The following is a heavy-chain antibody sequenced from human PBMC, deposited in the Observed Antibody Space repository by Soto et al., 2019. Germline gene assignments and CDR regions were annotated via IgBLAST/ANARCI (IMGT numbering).Heavy chain of an antibody. J-gene: IGHJ4*02. D-gene: IGHD3-22*01. CDR1: GGSIGSSSYY. CDR2: IYYSGST. CDR3: ARHRYYYDSSGAGVERYFDY. V-gene: IGHV4-39*01. Sequence: SETLSLTCTVHGGSIGSSSYYWGWFRQPPGKGLEWIGSIYYSGSTYYNPSLKSRVTISVDTSKNQFSLKLSSVTAADTAVYYCARHRYYYDSSGAGVERYFDYWGQGTLVTVS.